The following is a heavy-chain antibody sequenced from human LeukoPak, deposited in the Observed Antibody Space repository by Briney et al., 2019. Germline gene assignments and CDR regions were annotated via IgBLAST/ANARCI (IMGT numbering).Heavy chain of an antibody. Sequence: GGSPRLSCAASGFTFNNYAMSWVRQAPGKGLEWVSAISGSGDRTYHADSVKGRFTISRDNSKNTLYLQMNTLRADDTAVYYCARDRGGHDFDYWGQGTLVTVPS. V-gene: IGHV3-23*01. J-gene: IGHJ4*02. CDR3: ARDRGGHDFDY. D-gene: IGHD3-16*01. CDR1: GFTFNNYA. CDR2: ISGSGDRT.